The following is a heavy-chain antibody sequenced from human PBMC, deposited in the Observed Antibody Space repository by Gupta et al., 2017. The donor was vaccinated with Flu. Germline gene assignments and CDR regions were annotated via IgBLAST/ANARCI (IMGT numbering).Heavy chain of an antibody. CDR2: ISDDGGKT. CDR1: GSYG. CDR3: AKTRTTGYYSMDV. Sequence: GSYGMNCVRRAPGKGLEWVAMISDDGGKTSYADSVKGRFTVTRENSRDTLYLQMDRLTDDATAVDYCAKTRTTGYYSMDVWGHLTTVTVSS. V-gene: IGHV3-33*05. D-gene: IGHD1-7*01. J-gene: IGHJ6*02.